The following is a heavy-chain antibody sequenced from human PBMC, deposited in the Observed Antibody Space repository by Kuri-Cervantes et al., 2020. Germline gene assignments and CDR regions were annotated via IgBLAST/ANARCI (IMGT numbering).Heavy chain of an antibody. CDR3: ARQFWEDKRYYYYYMDV. J-gene: IGHJ6*03. CDR1: GYSFTGYW. D-gene: IGHD1-26*01. V-gene: IGHV5-51*01. Sequence: KVSCKGSGYSFTGYWIGWVRQMPGKGLEWMGIIYPGDSDTRYSPSFQGQVTISADKSISTAYLQWSGLKASDTAMYYCARQFWEDKRYYYYYMDVWGKGTTVTVSS. CDR2: IYPGDSDT.